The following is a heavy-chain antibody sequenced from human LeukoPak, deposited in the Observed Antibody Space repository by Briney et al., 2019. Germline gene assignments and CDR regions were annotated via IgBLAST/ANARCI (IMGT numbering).Heavy chain of an antibody. J-gene: IGHJ4*02. CDR2: ISYDGSNK. D-gene: IGHD1-26*01. CDR1: FSSYA. V-gene: IGHV3-30*04. Sequence: FSSYAMXWVRQAXGKGLXWXXXISYDGSNKHYADSVKGRFTISRDNSKNTLYLQMNSLRAEDTAVYYCAREAHTWDSEYYFDYWGQGTLVTVSS. CDR3: AREAHTWDSEYYFDY.